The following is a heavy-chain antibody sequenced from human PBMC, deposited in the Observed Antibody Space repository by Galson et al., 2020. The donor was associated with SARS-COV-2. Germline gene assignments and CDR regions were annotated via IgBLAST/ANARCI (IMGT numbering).Heavy chain of an antibody. V-gene: IGHV1-2*02. CDR2: INPKSGGT. CDR3: ARLGYYDVLTGYIVDV. D-gene: IGHD3-9*01. Sequence: ASVKVSCKASGYTITDYYIHWVRQAPGQGLEWMGWINPKSGGTNYAQKFEGRVTMTRDTSITTAYMELSRLRADDTAVYYCARLGYYDVLTGYIVDVWGQGTMVTVSS. CDR1: GYTITDYY. J-gene: IGHJ6*02.